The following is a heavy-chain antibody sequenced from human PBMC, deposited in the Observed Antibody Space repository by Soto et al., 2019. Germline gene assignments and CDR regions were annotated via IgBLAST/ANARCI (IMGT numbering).Heavy chain of an antibody. V-gene: IGHV3-21*01. Sequence: EVQLVESGGGLVRPGGSLRLSCAASGFTFSSYSMNWVRQAPGKGLEWVSSISSSSSYIYYADSVKGRFTISRDNAKNSLYLQMNSLRAEDTAVYYCARNIAARPNWFDPWGQGTLVTVSS. J-gene: IGHJ5*02. CDR1: GFTFSSYS. D-gene: IGHD6-6*01. CDR3: ARNIAARPNWFDP. CDR2: ISSSSSYI.